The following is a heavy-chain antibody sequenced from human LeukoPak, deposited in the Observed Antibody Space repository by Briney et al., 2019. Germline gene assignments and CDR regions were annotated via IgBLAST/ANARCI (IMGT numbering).Heavy chain of an antibody. CDR1: GFTFSTYG. J-gene: IGHJ6*02. D-gene: IGHD2-21*01. Sequence: PEGSLRLSCAASGFTFSTYGMHWVRQAPGKGLEWVAVISYDGSNKYYAESVKGRFTISRDNSKNTLSLQMNSLGAEDTAVYYCAKDGRIFTYYYGMEVWGQGTTVSVSS. CDR3: AKDGRIFTYYYGMEV. CDR2: ISYDGSNK. V-gene: IGHV3-30*18.